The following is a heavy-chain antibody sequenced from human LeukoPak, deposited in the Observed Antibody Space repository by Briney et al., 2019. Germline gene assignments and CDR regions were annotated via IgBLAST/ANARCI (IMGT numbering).Heavy chain of an antibody. CDR1: GGSISSYY. J-gene: IGHJ6*03. V-gene: IGHV4-4*07. CDR2: IYTSGST. Sequence: PSETLSLTCTVSGGSISSYYWSWIRQPAGKGLEWIGRIYTSGSTNYNPSLKSRVTMSVDTSKNQFSLKLSSVTAADTAVYYCARESHWGTYYYYYYMDVWGKGTTVTVSS. CDR3: ARESHWGTYYYYYYMDV. D-gene: IGHD7-27*01.